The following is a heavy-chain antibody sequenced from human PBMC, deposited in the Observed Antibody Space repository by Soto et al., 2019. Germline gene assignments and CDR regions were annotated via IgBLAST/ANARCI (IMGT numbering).Heavy chain of an antibody. D-gene: IGHD3-10*01. CDR2: ISGSGGST. Sequence: GGSLRLSCAASGFTFSSYAMSWVRQAPGKGLEWVSAISGSGGSTYYADPVKGRFTISRDNSKNTLYLQMNSLRAEDTAVYYCAKDIITMVRGVTNYFDYWGQGTLVTVSS. V-gene: IGHV3-23*01. CDR3: AKDIITMVRGVTNYFDY. CDR1: GFTFSSYA. J-gene: IGHJ4*02.